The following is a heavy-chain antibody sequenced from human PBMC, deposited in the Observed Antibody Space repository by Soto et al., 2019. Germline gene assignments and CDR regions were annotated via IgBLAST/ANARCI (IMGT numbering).Heavy chain of an antibody. CDR3: ARGRGAIFGVVTPPYYYGMDV. Sequence: QVQLVQSGAEVKKPGASVKVSCKASGYTFTSYDINWVRQATGQGLEWMGWMNPNSGNTGYAQKFQGRVTMTRNTAIXXAXMXXSSLRSEDTAVYYCARGRGAIFGVVTPPYYYGMDVWGQGTTVTVSS. V-gene: IGHV1-8*01. J-gene: IGHJ6*02. CDR2: MNPNSGNT. D-gene: IGHD3-3*01. CDR1: GYTFTSYD.